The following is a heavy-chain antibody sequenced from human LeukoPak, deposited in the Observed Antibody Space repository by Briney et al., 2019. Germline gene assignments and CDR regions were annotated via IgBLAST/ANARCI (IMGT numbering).Heavy chain of an antibody. CDR1: GCSISSSIYY. CDR2: IYYSGST. D-gene: IGHD2-2*01. V-gene: IGHV4-39*01. CDR3: ARLADCSSTSCYDH. J-gene: IGHJ4*02. Sequence: PSETLSLTCTVSGCSISSSIYYWGWIRQPPGKELDWSVSIYYSGSTYYNPSLKSRVIISVDTSKNQFSLKLKSVTAADMAVYYCARLADCSSTSCYDHWGQGTLVTVSS.